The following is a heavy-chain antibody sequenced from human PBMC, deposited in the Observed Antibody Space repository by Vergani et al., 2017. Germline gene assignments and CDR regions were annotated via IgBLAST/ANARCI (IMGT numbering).Heavy chain of an antibody. CDR1: GGSFSGYY. D-gene: IGHD4-17*01. CDR2: INHSGST. J-gene: IGHJ5*02. Sequence: QVQLQQWGAGLLKPSETLSLTCAVYGGSFSGYYWSWIRQPPGKGLEWIGEINHSGSTNYNPSLKSRVTISVDTSKNQFSLKLSSVTAADTAVYYCARGPRAVTTVSRFDPWGQGTLVTVSS. CDR3: ARGPRAVTTVSRFDP. V-gene: IGHV4-34*01.